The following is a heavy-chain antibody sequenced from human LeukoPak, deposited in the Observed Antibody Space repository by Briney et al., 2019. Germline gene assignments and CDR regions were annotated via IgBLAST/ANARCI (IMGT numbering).Heavy chain of an antibody. V-gene: IGHV4-61*08. CDR2: IYYSGST. CDR3: ARDLVTVTKGFDI. J-gene: IGHJ3*02. CDR1: GGSISSGGYY. Sequence: SETLSLTCTVSGGSISSGGYYWSWIRQHPGKGLEWIGYIYYSGSTYYNPSLKSRVTISIDTSKNQFSLKLSSVTAADTAVYYCARDLVTVTKGFDIWGQGTMVSVSS. D-gene: IGHD4-17*01.